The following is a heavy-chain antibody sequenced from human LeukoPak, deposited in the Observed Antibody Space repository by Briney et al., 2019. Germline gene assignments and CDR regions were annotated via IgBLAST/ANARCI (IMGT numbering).Heavy chain of an antibody. CDR2: ISGSGGST. J-gene: IGHJ4*02. CDR1: GFTFSSYA. V-gene: IGHV3-23*01. CDR3: AKDHYYYDSSGYYYFDY. Sequence: PGGSLRLSCAASGFTFSSYAMSWVRQAPGKGLEWVSAISGSGGSTYYADSVKGRFTISRDNSKNTLHLQMNSLRAEDTAVYYCAKDHYYYDSSGYYYFDYWGQGTLVTVSS. D-gene: IGHD3-22*01.